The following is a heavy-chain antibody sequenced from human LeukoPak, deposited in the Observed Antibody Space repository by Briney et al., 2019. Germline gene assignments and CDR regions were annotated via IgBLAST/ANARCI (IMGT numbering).Heavy chain of an antibody. CDR3: AKASTFDY. CDR1: GFTFSSYG. V-gene: IGHV3-30*18. CDR2: ISYDGSNK. J-gene: IGHJ4*02. D-gene: IGHD2-2*01. Sequence: GGSLRLSCAASGFTFSSYGMHWVRQAPGKGLEWVAVISYDGSNKYYADSVKGRFTISRDNSKNTLYLQMNSPRAEDTAVYYCAKASTFDYWGQGTLVTVSS.